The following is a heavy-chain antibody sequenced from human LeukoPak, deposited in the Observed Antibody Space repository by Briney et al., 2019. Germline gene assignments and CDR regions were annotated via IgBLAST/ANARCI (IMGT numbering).Heavy chain of an antibody. V-gene: IGHV4-59*08. CDR1: GGSISNYY. D-gene: IGHD3-10*01. J-gene: IGHJ5*02. CDR3: ARPYGSGSFWFDA. CDR2: IYYSGNT. Sequence: SETLSLTCTVSGGSISNYYWSWIRQPPGKGLEWIGYIYYSGNTNYNPSLKGRATISLDTSKNQFSLKLRSVTAADAAVYHCARPYGSGSFWFDAWGQGTLVTVSS.